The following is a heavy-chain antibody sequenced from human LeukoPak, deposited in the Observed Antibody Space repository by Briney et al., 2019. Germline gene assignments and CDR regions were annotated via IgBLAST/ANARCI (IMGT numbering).Heavy chain of an antibody. V-gene: IGHV4-39*01. CDR2: IFYSGST. CDR3: ARLQRGGTYWLYYFDS. CDR1: GGSTSSSSYY. J-gene: IGHJ4*02. D-gene: IGHD1-26*01. Sequence: SETRSLTCTVSGGSTSSSSYYWGWIRQPPGKGPEWIGSIFYSGSTYYNVSLESRVTISVDTSRNQFFLTLNSVTAADTAVYYCARLQRGGTYWLYYFDSWGQGTLVTVSS.